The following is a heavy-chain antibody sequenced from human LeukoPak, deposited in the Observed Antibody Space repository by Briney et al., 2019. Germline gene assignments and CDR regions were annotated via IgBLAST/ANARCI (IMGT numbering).Heavy chain of an antibody. V-gene: IGHV3-20*04. CDR2: INWNGGST. CDR1: GFTFDDYG. CDR3: ARDPSSWYYYYMDV. J-gene: IGHJ6*03. Sequence: GGSLRLSCAASGFTFDDYGMSWVRQAPGKGLEWASGINWNGGSTGYADSVKGRFTISRDNAKNSLYLQMNSLRAEDTAVYYCARDPSSWYYYYMDVWGKGTTVTVSS. D-gene: IGHD6-13*01.